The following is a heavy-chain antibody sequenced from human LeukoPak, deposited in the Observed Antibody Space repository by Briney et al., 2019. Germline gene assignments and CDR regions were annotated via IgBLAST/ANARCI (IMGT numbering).Heavy chain of an antibody. CDR2: FFYSGTT. CDR1: GGSISDSRYY. D-gene: IGHD2-15*01. J-gene: IGHJ4*02. CDR3: ARPNIRYCSGGACSNDGSDY. Sequence: SETLSLTCLVSGGSISDSRYYWAWIRQSPGRGLEWIGSFFYSGTTYYNPSLRNRVTFSADRSKNQFSLKMTSVNAADTAVYYCARPNIRYCSGGACSNDGSDYWGQGTLVTVSS. V-gene: IGHV4-39*07.